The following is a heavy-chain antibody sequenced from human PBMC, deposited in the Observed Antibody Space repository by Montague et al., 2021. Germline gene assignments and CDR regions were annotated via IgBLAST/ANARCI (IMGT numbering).Heavy chain of an antibody. V-gene: IGHV4-34*01. CDR2: TNHRGTT. D-gene: IGHD1-26*01. J-gene: IGHJ4*02. CDR1: VDSFTDYY. CDR3: AEIQWEHQTRNYFEQ. Sequence: SETLSLTCAVYVDSFTDYYWGWIRQPPGQGLEWIGETNHRGTTNSNSSLKTRISLSLDTSKSQLSLTLQSVTAADTAVYYCAEIQWEHQTRNYFEQWGPGTLVSVSS.